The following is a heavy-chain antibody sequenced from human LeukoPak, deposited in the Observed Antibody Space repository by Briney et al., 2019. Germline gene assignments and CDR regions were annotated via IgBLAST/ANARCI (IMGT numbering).Heavy chain of an antibody. CDR2: ISAYNGNT. D-gene: IGHD1-14*01. CDR3: ARDSTVLSY. Sequence: ASVKVSCKASGYTFTSYAMNWARQAPGQGLEWMGWISAYNGNTNYAQKLQGRVTMTTDTSTSTAYMELRSLRSDDTAVYYCARDSTVLSYWGQGTLVTVSS. CDR1: GYTFTSYA. V-gene: IGHV1-18*01. J-gene: IGHJ4*02.